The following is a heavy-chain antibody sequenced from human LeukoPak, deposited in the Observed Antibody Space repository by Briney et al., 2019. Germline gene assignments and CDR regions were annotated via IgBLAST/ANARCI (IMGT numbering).Heavy chain of an antibody. CDR2: VSDTGATT. D-gene: IGHD3-9*01. Sequence: GGSLRLSCAASGFLFTSHAMSWVRQAPGKGLEWVSSVSDTGATTYYADSVKGRFTISRDNSKNTVFLQMNSLRAEDTAVYRCAKGDYDILRYYYMDVWGKGTTVTVSS. J-gene: IGHJ6*03. V-gene: IGHV3-23*01. CDR1: GFLFTSHA. CDR3: AKGDYDILRYYYMDV.